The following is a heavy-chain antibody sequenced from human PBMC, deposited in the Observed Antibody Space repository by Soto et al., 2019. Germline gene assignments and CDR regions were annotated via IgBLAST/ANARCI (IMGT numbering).Heavy chain of an antibody. D-gene: IGHD2-15*01. V-gene: IGHV3-23*01. J-gene: IGHJ4*02. CDR3: AKVGLGSYGGNPDC. Sequence: GGSLRLSCAASGFTFSRFAMNWVRQAPGKGLEWVSCISSNSGKTDYADSVKGRFTISRDNSKNTLFLQINSLRAEDTAVYYCAKVGLGSYGGNPDCWGQGSLVTVSS. CDR1: GFTFSRFA. CDR2: ISSNSGKT.